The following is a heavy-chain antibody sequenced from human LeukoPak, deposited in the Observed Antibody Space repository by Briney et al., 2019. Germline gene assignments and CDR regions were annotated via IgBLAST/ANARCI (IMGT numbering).Heavy chain of an antibody. J-gene: IGHJ4*02. D-gene: IGHD3-3*01. CDR2: INHSGST. CDR3: ARGTRLHLYVFWSGYRGYFDY. V-gene: IGHV4-34*01. Sequence: PSETLSLTCAVYGGSFSGYYWSWIRQPPGKGLEWIGEINHSGSTNYNPSLKSRVTISVDTSKNQFSLKLSSVTAADTAVYYCARGTRLHLYVFWSGYRGYFDYWGQGTLVTVSS. CDR1: GGSFSGYY.